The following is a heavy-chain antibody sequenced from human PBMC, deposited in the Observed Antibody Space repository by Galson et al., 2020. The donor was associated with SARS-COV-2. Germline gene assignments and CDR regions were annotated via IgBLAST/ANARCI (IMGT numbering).Heavy chain of an antibody. CDR3: AGWYIRF. V-gene: IGHV3-48*02. D-gene: IGHD6-19*01. CDR1: GFTFSTSY. J-gene: IGHJ4*02. Sequence: GGSLRLSCAASGFTFSTSYMSWVRQAPGKGLEWLSYIGGSSDVIKYADSVKGRFTISRDNAKNLLYLQMNSLIDEDTAVYYCAGWYIRFWGQGTLVTVSS. CDR2: IGGSSDVI.